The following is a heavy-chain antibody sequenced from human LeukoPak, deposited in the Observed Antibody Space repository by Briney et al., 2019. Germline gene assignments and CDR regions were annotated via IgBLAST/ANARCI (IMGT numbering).Heavy chain of an antibody. J-gene: IGHJ4*02. CDR1: GYTLPSYF. CDR2: INPTGGST. V-gene: IGHV1-46*01. D-gene: IGHD6-6*01. CDR3: ARTAARRFDY. Sequence: ASVKVSCKASGYTLPSYFMHWVRQAPGQGLEWMGIINPTGGSTTYAQKFQGRVTMTRDTSTSTVYMELSSLRSDDTAVYYCARTAARRFDYWGQGTLVTVSS.